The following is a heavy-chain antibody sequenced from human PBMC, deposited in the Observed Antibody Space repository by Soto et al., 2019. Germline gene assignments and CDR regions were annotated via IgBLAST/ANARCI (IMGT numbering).Heavy chain of an antibody. CDR2: ISGSGDST. J-gene: IGHJ4*02. D-gene: IGHD2-15*01. CDR1: GFTFSSYA. Sequence: EVQLLESGGGLVQPGGSLRLSCAASGFTFSSYAMSWVRQAPGKGLEWVSAISGSGDSTYYADSVKGRFTISRDNSKNTLYLQMNSLRAEDTAVYYCAKDYWCSGDSCLYYFDYWGQGTLVTVSS. CDR3: AKDYWCSGDSCLYYFDY. V-gene: IGHV3-23*01.